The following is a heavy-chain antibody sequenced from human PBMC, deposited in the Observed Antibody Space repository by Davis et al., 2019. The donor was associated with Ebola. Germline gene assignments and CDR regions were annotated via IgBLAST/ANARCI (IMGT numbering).Heavy chain of an antibody. D-gene: IGHD3-16*01. V-gene: IGHV3-74*01. CDR3: ASGVETGYGFGGYYYAMDV. J-gene: IGHJ6*02. CDR2: INSDGSST. CDR1: GFTFSSYW. Sequence: HTGGSLRLSCAASGFTFSSYWMHWVRQAPGKGLVWVSRINSDGSSTSYADSVKGRFTISRDNAKNTLYLQMNGLRVDDTAVYYCASGVETGYGFGGYYYAMDVWGQGTTVTVSS.